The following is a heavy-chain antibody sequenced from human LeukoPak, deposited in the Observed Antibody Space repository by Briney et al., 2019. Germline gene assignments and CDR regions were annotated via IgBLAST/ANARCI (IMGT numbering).Heavy chain of an antibody. Sequence: SETLSLTCSVSGGSISSYYWSWIRQPPGKGLEWIGYIYYSGSTNYNPSLKSRVTISVDTSKNQFSLKLSSVTAADTAVYYCARAVENDYGDYWFDPWGQGTLVTVSS. CDR2: IYYSGST. CDR3: ARAVENDYGDYWFDP. CDR1: GGSISSYY. J-gene: IGHJ5*02. D-gene: IGHD4-17*01. V-gene: IGHV4-59*01.